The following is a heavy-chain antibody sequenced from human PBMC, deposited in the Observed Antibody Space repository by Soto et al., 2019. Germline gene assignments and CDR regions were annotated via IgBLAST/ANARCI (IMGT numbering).Heavy chain of an antibody. CDR1: GYTFTSYG. CDR2: ISAYNGNT. CDR3: ASRYYDYDAPVGSDY. V-gene: IGHV1-18*01. J-gene: IGHJ4*02. D-gene: IGHD5-12*01. Sequence: QVQLVQSGAEVKKPGASVKVSCKASGYTFTSYGISWVRQAPGQGLEWMGWISAYNGNTNYAQKLQGRVTMTTDTSTSTAYMELRSLRSDDPAVYYCASRYYDYDAPVGSDYWGQGTLVTVSS.